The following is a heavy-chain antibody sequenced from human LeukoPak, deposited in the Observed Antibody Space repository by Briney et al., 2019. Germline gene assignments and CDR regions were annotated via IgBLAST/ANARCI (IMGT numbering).Heavy chain of an antibody. CDR2: IYPGDSDT. CDR1: GYSFTSHW. D-gene: IGHD6-6*01. CDR3: ARPEYSSSWRVVDY. J-gene: IGHJ4*02. Sequence: GESLKISCKGSGYSFTSHWIGWVRQMPGKGLEWRGIIYPGDSDTRYSPSFQGQVTISADKSISTAYLQCSSLKASDTAMYYCARPEYSSSWRVVDYWGQGTLVTVSS. V-gene: IGHV5-51*01.